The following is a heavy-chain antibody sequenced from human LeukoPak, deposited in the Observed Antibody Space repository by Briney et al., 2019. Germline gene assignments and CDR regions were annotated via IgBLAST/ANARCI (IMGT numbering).Heavy chain of an antibody. V-gene: IGHV4-34*01. CDR1: GGSFSGYY. CDR2: INRGGTT. Sequence: KPSETLSLTCAVYGGSFSGYYWSWIRQPPGKGLEWIGEINRGGTTAYNPSLKSRVTISVDSSKNQFSLKLSSVTAADTAVYYCARGYGSGSYYNGGWGQGTLVTVSS. J-gene: IGHJ4*02. CDR3: ARGYGSGSYYNGG. D-gene: IGHD3-10*01.